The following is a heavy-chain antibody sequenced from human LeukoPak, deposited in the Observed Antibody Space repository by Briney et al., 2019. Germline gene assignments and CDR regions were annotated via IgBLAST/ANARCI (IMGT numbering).Heavy chain of an antibody. Sequence: AGGSLRLSCAASGFTFSSYGMHWVRQAPRKGLEWVAFIRYDGSNKYYADSVKGRFTISRDNSKNTLYLQMNSLRAEDTAVYYCAKDYCSSTSCTPGDYYYYYMDVWGKGTTVTVSS. J-gene: IGHJ6*03. V-gene: IGHV3-30*02. CDR2: IRYDGSNK. CDR1: GFTFSSYG. D-gene: IGHD2-2*01. CDR3: AKDYCSSTSCTPGDYYYYYMDV.